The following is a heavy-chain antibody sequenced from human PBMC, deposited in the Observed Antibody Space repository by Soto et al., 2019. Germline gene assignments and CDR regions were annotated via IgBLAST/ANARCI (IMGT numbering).Heavy chain of an antibody. CDR1: GASVSGQY. V-gene: IGHV4-34*01. CDR3: ARGEISMAWNYYYYGMDV. D-gene: IGHD2-8*01. CDR2: IIPTGST. J-gene: IGHJ6*02. Sequence: QVQLHQRGAGLLKPSETLSLTCAVSGASVSGQYWSWIRQPPGKGLEWVGEIIPTGSTTYNPSLKSRLSFSLDTSKNHFSLNLTSVSVADTAVYYCARGEISMAWNYYYYGMDVWGQGTTVTVSS.